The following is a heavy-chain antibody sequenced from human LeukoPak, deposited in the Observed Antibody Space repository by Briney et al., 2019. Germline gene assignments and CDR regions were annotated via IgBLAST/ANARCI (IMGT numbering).Heavy chain of an antibody. CDR3: AQSTASYRAHGY. CDR1: GGSFSGYY. D-gene: IGHD2/OR15-2a*01. Sequence: SEPLSLTCAVYGGSFSGYYWSWIRQPPGKGLEWIGETRDDGYTNYNPSLKNQVTISVDRSKNQFSLNLNSVTAADTAVYYCAQSTASYRAHGYWGQGILVTVSS. J-gene: IGHJ4*02. CDR2: TRDDGYT. V-gene: IGHV4-34*01.